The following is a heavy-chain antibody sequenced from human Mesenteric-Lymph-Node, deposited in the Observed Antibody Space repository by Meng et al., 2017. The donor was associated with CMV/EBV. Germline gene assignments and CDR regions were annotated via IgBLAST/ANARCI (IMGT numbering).Heavy chain of an antibody. D-gene: IGHD3-22*01. CDR2: IIPIFGTA. CDR3: ARGDDSSGYYSFGIDY. Sequence: SVKVSCKASGGTFSSYAINWVRQAPGQGLEWMGGIIPIFGTANYAQKFQGRVTITTDESTSTAYMELSSLRSEDTAVYYCARGDDSSGYYSFGIDYWGQGTLDTVSS. CDR1: GGTFSSYA. V-gene: IGHV1-69*05. J-gene: IGHJ4*02.